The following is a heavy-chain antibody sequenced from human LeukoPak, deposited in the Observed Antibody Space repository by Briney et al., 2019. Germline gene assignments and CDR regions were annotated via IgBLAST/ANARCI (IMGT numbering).Heavy chain of an antibody. V-gene: IGHV3-30*04. D-gene: IGHD5-18*01. Sequence: PGGSLRLSCAASGFTFSSYAMHWVRQAPGKGLDWVAVISYDGSNKYYADSVKGRFTISRDNSKNTLYLQMNSLRAEDTAVYYCARARTAMVFGPGDYWGQGTLVTVSS. J-gene: IGHJ4*02. CDR3: ARARTAMVFGPGDY. CDR2: ISYDGSNK. CDR1: GFTFSSYA.